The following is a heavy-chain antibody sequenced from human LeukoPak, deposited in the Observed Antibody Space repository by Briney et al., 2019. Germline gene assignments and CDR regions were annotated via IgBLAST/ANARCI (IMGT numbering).Heavy chain of an antibody. CDR1: GFTFDNYA. D-gene: IGHD4/OR15-4a*01. V-gene: IGHV3-23*01. Sequence: PGGSLGLSCAASGFTFDNYAMNWVRQAPGKGLEWVLGISGSGVNTYYADSVKGRFTISRDNSKNTLYLQLNSLRGEDTAIYYCARDTSYNYGAHAMDVWGQGTTVTVSS. J-gene: IGHJ6*02. CDR2: ISGSGVNT. CDR3: ARDTSYNYGAHAMDV.